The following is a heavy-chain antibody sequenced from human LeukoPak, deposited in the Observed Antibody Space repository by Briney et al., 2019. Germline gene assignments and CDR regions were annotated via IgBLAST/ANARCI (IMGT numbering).Heavy chain of an antibody. D-gene: IGHD2-2*01. CDR1: GHTFVSYG. CDR2: ISGYNGKI. CDR3: ARRFCSSVSCYDDDAFDV. Sequence: ASVKVSCKASGHTFVSYGISWVRQAPGQGLEWMGWISGYNGKINYAQKFQGRVTMTTDTSTSTAYLELRSLTSEDTAVYYCARRFCSSVSCYDDDAFDVRGQGTLVTVSS. J-gene: IGHJ3*01. V-gene: IGHV1-18*01.